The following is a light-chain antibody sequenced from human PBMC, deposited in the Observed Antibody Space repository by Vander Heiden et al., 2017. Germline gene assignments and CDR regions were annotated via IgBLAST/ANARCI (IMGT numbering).Light chain of an antibody. J-gene: IGLJ1*01. CDR3: QSYDSSLRGYV. CDR2: GNS. CDR1: SSNIGAGYH. V-gene: IGLV1-40*01. Sequence: QSVLTQPPSVSGAPGQRVTISCAGSSSNIGAGYHVHWYQQIPGTAPKRLIYGNSNRLSGVPDRFSGSKSGTSASLAITGLQSEDEADYYCQSYDSSLRGYVFGTGTKVTVL.